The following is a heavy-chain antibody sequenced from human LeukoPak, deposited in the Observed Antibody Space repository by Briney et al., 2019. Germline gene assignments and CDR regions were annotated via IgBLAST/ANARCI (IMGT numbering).Heavy chain of an antibody. CDR3: AELGITMIGGI. V-gene: IGHV3-30*04. D-gene: IGHD3-10*02. CDR1: GFTLSRYA. Sequence: PGGSLRLSRGSSGFTLSRYAMHWVRQAPGKELEGVAVISYDGSNKYYADSVKGRFTISRHNSKNTLYLQMNSLRAEDTAVYYCAELGITMIGGIWGKGTTVTISS. CDR2: ISYDGSNK. J-gene: IGHJ6*04.